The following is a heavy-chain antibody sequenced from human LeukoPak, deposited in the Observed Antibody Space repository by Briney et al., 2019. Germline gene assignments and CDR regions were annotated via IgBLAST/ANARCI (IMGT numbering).Heavy chain of an antibody. CDR3: ARDDAHYDFFGYDRRGWFDP. CDR1: GYSFTSYY. V-gene: IGHV1-46*01. CDR2: INPSGSSA. Sequence: ASVKVSCKASGYSFTSYYMHWVRQAPGQGREWMGFINPSGSSAAYAQKFQGRLTMTRDMFTSTDYMELTSLTSDDTAVYYCARDDAHYDFFGYDRRGWFDPWGQGTLVIVSS. D-gene: IGHD3-3*01. J-gene: IGHJ5*02.